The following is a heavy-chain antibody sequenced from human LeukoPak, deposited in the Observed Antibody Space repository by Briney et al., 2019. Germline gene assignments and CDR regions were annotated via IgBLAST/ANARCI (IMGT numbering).Heavy chain of an antibody. Sequence: ASVKVSCKASGYTFTSYYMHWVRQAPGQRLEWMGIINPNGGGTTYAQKFQGRVTMTRDMSTSTVYMDLSSLRYEDTAVYYCARLDPSLWGSTFDYWGQGTLVTVSS. CDR1: GYTFTSYY. D-gene: IGHD2/OR15-2a*01. J-gene: IGHJ4*02. CDR2: INPNGGGT. CDR3: ARLDPSLWGSTFDY. V-gene: IGHV1-46*01.